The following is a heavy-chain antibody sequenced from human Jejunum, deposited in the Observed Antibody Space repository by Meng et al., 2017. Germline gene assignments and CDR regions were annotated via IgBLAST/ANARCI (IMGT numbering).Heavy chain of an antibody. Sequence: QISLKESGPTLVKPTQTLTLTCTFSGFSLSTRGVGVGWILQPPGKALEWLAVIYWDDDKRYSPSLKTRVTITKDTSKNQVVLTITNMDPVDTATYYCARKGALEPLDYWGQGTLVTVSS. V-gene: IGHV2-5*02. CDR1: GFSLSTRGVG. CDR3: ARKGALEPLDY. J-gene: IGHJ4*02. D-gene: IGHD1-1*01. CDR2: IYWDDDK.